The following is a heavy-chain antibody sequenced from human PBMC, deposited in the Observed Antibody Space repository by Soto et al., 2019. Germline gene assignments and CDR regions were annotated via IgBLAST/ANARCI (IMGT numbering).Heavy chain of an antibody. D-gene: IGHD3-10*01. Sequence: AEPLSLTSATCTGSFSGSSASWNRQPPGKGLEWIGEINHSGSTNYNPSLKSRVTISVDTSKNQFSLKLSSVTAADTAVYYCARGSRFGDSAVLASPLDVWGQGTTVT. CDR2: INHSGST. V-gene: IGHV4-34*01. J-gene: IGHJ6*02. CDR3: ARGSRFGDSAVLASPLDV. CDR1: TGSFSGSS.